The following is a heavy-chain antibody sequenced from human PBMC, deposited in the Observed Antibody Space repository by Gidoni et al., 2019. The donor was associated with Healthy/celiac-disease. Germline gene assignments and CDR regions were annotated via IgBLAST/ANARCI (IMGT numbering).Heavy chain of an antibody. CDR2: ISSSSSYT. Sequence: QVQLVESGGGLVKPGGSLRLSCAASGFTFSDYYMSWIRQAPGKGLEWVSYISSSSSYTNYADSVKGRFTISRDNAKNSLYLQMNSLRAEDTAVYYCARDLSPSVFVPYYYYGMDVWGQGTTVTVSS. D-gene: IGHD3-10*02. CDR1: GFTFSDYY. J-gene: IGHJ6*02. V-gene: IGHV3-11*06. CDR3: ARDLSPSVFVPYYYYGMDV.